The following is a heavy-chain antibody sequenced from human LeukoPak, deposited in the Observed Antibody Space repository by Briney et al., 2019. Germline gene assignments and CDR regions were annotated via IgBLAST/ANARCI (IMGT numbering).Heavy chain of an antibody. D-gene: IGHD2-8*01. Sequence: GGSLRLSCAASGFTFSSYAMNWVPQAPGGGLEWVSGFSGSGGTTYYADSVKGRFTITRDNSKNTLYLQMNSLRAEDTAVYYCANGNRCTSPNCLGYYYLCMDVWGKGTTVTVSS. CDR3: ANGNRCTSPNCLGYYYLCMDV. V-gene: IGHV3-23*01. CDR2: FSGSGGTT. J-gene: IGHJ6*03. CDR1: GFTFSSYA.